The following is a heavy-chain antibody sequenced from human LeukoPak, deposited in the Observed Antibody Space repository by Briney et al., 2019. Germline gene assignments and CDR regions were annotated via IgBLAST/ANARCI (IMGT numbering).Heavy chain of an antibody. CDR3: AKDRSYYGSGRQYY. J-gene: IGHJ4*02. D-gene: IGHD3-10*01. CDR2: ISYDGNNK. V-gene: IGHV3-30-3*01. CDR1: GFSFSDFA. Sequence: GRSLRLSCAASGFSFSDFAMHWVRQAPGKGLDWVAVISYDGNNKYYADSVKGRFTISRDNSKNTLYLKINPLRAEDTAVYYCAKDRSYYGSGRQYYWGQGTLVTVSS.